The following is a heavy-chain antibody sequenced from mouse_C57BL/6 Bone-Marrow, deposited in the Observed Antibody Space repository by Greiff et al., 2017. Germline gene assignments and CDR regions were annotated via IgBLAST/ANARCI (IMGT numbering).Heavy chain of an antibody. CDR2: IDPSDSYT. CDR1: GYTFTSYW. Sequence: QVQLQQPGAELVMPGASVKLSCKASGYTFTSYWMHWVQQRPGQGLEWIGEIDPSDSYTNYNQKFKGKSTLTVDTYSRTAYMQLSSLTSEDSAVYYCARGYYGSRYYAMDYWGQGTSVTVSS. D-gene: IGHD1-1*01. CDR3: ARGYYGSRYYAMDY. V-gene: IGHV1-69*01. J-gene: IGHJ4*01.